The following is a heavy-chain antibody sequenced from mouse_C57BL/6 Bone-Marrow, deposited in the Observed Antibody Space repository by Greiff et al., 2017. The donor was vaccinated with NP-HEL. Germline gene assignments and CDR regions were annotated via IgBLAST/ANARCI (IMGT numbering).Heavy chain of an antibody. CDR2: ISSGSSTI. J-gene: IGHJ2*01. CDR1: GFTFSDYG. D-gene: IGHD2-1*01. Sequence: EVKLMESGGGLVKPGGSLKLSCAASGFTFSDYGMHWVRQAPEKGLEWVAYISSGSSTIYYADTVKGRFTISRDNAKNTLFLQMTSLRSEDTAMYYCARGIYGKCLYFDYWGQGTTLTVSS. V-gene: IGHV5-17*01. CDR3: ARGIYGKCLYFDY.